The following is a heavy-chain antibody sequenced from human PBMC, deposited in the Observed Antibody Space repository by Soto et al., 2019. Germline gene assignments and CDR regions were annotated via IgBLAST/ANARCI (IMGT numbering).Heavy chain of an antibody. CDR3: AKGRSAGRHLVEHDY. V-gene: IGHV3-23*01. D-gene: IGHD3-3*02. CDR1: GFTFSSYA. Sequence: PWGSLRLSCAASGFTFSSYAMSWVRQAPGKGLEWVSAISGSGGSTYYADSVKGRFTISRDNSKNTLYLQMNSLRAEDTAVYYCAKGRSAGRHLVEHDYWGQGTLVTVSS. J-gene: IGHJ4*02. CDR2: ISGSGGST.